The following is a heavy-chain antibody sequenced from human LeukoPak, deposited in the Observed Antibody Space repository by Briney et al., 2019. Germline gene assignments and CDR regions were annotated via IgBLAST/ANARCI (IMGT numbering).Heavy chain of an antibody. CDR1: GDSISSRSFY. CDR3: ARHSLDIVVVISATDSWFDP. CDR2: IYYSGHT. V-gene: IGHV4-39*01. Sequence: PSETLSLTCSVSGDSISSRSFYWGWIRQPPGKGLEWMGSIYYSGHTYYNPSLKSRVTLSVDTSKNQFSLKLSSVTAADTAVYYCARHSLDIVVVISATDSWFDPWGQGTLVTVSS. J-gene: IGHJ5*02. D-gene: IGHD2-15*01.